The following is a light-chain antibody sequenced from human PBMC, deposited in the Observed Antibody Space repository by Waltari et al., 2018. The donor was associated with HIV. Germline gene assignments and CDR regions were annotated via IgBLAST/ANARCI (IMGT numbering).Light chain of an antibody. CDR1: RSAVGGYNY. V-gene: IGLV2-23*02. J-gene: IGLJ1*01. Sequence: QSALTQPASVSGSPGQSITISCTGTRSAVGGYNYVSWYQQHPGKAPKLMIYDVSKRPSGVSNRFSGSKSGNTASLTISGLQAEDEADYYCCSYAGSSTYVFGTGTKVTVL. CDR2: DVS. CDR3: CSYAGSSTYV.